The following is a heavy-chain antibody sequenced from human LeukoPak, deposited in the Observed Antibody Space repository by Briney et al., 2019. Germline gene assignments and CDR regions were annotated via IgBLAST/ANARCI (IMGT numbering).Heavy chain of an antibody. J-gene: IGHJ3*02. D-gene: IGHD1-26*01. CDR2: ISLRGENT. V-gene: IGHV3-23*01. Sequence: GGSLRLSCAASGFRFSDFGMSWVRQAPGKGLEWVSGISLRGENTYYADSVKGRFTISRDNSKNTLYLQMNSLRAEDTAVYYCAKDLGMNAFDIWGQGTMVTVSS. CDR1: GFRFSDFG. CDR3: AKDLGMNAFDI.